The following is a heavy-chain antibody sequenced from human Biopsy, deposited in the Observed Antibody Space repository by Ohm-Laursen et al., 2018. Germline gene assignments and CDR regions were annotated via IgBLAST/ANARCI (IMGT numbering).Heavy chain of an antibody. J-gene: IGHJ4*02. CDR2: ISANGVTT. Sequence: GSLRLSCAASRFTFNNCAMHWVRQAPGKGLEWVSTISANGVTTFYADSVKGRFTISRDGSSDTLYLQMHSLRADDTALYYCAKGGYCSATSCNMDVDYWGQGALVTVSS. V-gene: IGHV3-23*01. CDR1: RFTFNNCA. CDR3: AKGGYCSATSCNMDVDY. D-gene: IGHD2-2*02.